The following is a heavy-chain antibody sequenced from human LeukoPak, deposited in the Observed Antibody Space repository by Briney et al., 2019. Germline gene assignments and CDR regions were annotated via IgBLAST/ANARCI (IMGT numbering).Heavy chain of an antibody. V-gene: IGHV3-7*01. CDR3: AGSSGWLFDY. CDR1: GFTFNNYW. CDR2: IKEDESEI. D-gene: IGHD6-19*01. J-gene: IGHJ4*02. Sequence: GRSLRLSCVGTGFTFNNYWMNWVRQAPGKGLEWVANIKEDESEIYYVDSVQGRFTISRDNTKNSVYLQMNSLRAEDTAVYYCAGSSGWLFDYWGQGTLVAVSS.